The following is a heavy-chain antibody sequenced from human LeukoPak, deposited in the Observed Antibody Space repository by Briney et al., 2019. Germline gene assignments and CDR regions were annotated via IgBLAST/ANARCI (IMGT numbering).Heavy chain of an antibody. V-gene: IGHV4-59*12. J-gene: IGHJ4*02. CDR2: IYYSGST. CDR3: ARVKGFMVRGVTLFDY. CDR1: GGSISSYY. Sequence: PSETLSLTCTVSGGSISSYYWSWIRQPPGKGLEWIGYIYYSGSTNYNPSLKSRVTISVDTSKNQFSLKLSSVTAADTAVYYCARVKGFMVRGVTLFDYWGQGTLVTVSS. D-gene: IGHD3-10*01.